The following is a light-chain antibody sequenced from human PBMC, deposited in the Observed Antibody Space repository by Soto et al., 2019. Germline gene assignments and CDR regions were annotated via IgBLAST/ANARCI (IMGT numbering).Light chain of an antibody. V-gene: IGLV2-8*01. CDR2: EVT. Sequence: QSALTQPPSASGSPGQSVTISCTGTSSDVGGYNYVSWYQQHPGKAPKLIIYEVTKRPSGVPDRFSGSKSGNTASLTVSGLLAEDEADYYCSSYAGSSNVFGTGTKVTVL. CDR1: SSDVGGYNY. CDR3: SSYAGSSNV. J-gene: IGLJ1*01.